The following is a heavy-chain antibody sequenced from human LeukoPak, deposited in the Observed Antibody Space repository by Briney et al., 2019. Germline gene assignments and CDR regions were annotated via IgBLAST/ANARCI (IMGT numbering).Heavy chain of an antibody. CDR3: ARAEIAAAGTDWFDP. J-gene: IGHJ5*02. CDR1: GGSISSGSYY. CDR2: IYTSGST. Sequence: SQTLSLTCSVSGGSISSGSYYWTWIRQPAGKGLESIGRIYTSGSTNYNPSLKSRVTISVDTSKNQFSLKLSSVTAADTAVYYCARAEIAAAGTDWFDPWGQGTLVTVSS. V-gene: IGHV4-61*02. D-gene: IGHD6-13*01.